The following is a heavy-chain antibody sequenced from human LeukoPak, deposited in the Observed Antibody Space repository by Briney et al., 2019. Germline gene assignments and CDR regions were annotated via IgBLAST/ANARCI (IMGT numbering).Heavy chain of an antibody. D-gene: IGHD2-21*01. CDR2: INPNSGGT. CDR3: ARGEEVIKEGCGYFDY. Sequence: GASVKVSCKASGYTFTGYYMHWVRQAPGQGLEWMGWINPNSGGTNYAQKFQGRVTMTRDTSISTAYMELSRLRSGDTAVYYCARGEEVIKEGCGYFDYWGQGTLVTVSS. CDR1: GYTFTGYY. V-gene: IGHV1-2*02. J-gene: IGHJ4*02.